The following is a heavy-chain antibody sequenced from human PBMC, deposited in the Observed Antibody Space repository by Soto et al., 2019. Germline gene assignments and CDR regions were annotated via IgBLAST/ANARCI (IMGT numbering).Heavy chain of an antibody. V-gene: IGHV3-48*02. CDR1: GFTFSSSN. CDR3: ARGRFIVVVPAAQTYGMDV. J-gene: IGHJ6*02. CDR2: ISSSSSTI. D-gene: IGHD2-2*01. Sequence: GGSLRLSCAASGFTFSSSNMNWVRQAPGKGLEWVSYISSSSSTIYYADSVKGRFTISRGNAKNSLYLQMNSLRDEDTAVYYCARGRFIVVVPAAQTYGMDVWGQGTTVTVSS.